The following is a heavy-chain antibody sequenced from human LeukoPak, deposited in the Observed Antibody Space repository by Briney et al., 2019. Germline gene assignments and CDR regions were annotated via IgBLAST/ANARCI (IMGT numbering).Heavy chain of an antibody. CDR2: ISSSSSYI. J-gene: IGHJ5*02. V-gene: IGHV3-21*01. CDR1: GFTFSSYS. CDR3: TQYDSSGYYSFS. D-gene: IGHD3-22*01. Sequence: GGSLRLSCAASGFTFSSYSMNWVRQAPGKGLEWVSSISSSSSYIYYADSVKGRFAISRDNAKNSLYLQMNSLRAEDTAVYYCTQYDSSGYYSFSWGQGTLVTVSS.